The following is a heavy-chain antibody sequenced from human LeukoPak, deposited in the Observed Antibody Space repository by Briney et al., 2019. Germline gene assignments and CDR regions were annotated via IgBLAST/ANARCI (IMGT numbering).Heavy chain of an antibody. D-gene: IGHD2-2*01. CDR1: GFTFSSFA. Sequence: TGGSLRLSCAASGFTFSSFALSWVRQAPGKGLEWVSSISGSGDSTYYMESVKGRFTISRDNSENTLYLQMNSLRADDTAVYYCAKCRSLSPAAAINYWGQGNLVTVSS. V-gene: IGHV3-23*01. CDR3: AKCRSLSPAAAINY. CDR2: ISGSGDST. J-gene: IGHJ4*02.